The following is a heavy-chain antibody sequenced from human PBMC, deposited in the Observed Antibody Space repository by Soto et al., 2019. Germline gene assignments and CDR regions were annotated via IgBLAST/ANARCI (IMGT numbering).Heavy chain of an antibody. V-gene: IGHV1-58*01. Sequence: ATEPRTEYRLTLKSAKAQWARQHCGQRLEWIGWIVGGSGSTNYAQQFQGRLAITRDMSTSTVYMELSSLRSEDTAVYYCAADWSNRPFDFWGQGTLVTVSS. CDR1: RLTLKSAK. CDR3: AADWSNRPFDF. J-gene: IGHJ4*02. D-gene: IGHD3-3*01. CDR2: IVGGSGST.